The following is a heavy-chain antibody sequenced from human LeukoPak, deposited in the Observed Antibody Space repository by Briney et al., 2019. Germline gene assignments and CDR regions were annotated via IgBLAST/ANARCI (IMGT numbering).Heavy chain of an antibody. CDR3: ARGSITIFGVVMDY. CDR1: GDSVSSNSAA. CDR2: TYYRSKWYN. Sequence: SQTLSLTCAISGDSVSSNSAAWNWIRQSPSRGLEWLGRTYYRSKWYNDYAVSVKSRITINPDTSKNQFSLQLNPVTPEDTAVYYCARGSITIFGVVMDYWGQGTLVTVSS. V-gene: IGHV6-1*01. D-gene: IGHD3-3*01. J-gene: IGHJ4*02.